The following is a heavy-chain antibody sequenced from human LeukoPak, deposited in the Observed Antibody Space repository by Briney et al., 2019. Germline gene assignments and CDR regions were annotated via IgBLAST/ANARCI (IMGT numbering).Heavy chain of an antibody. CDR1: VFTFSNFG. CDR3: AKDANEFGDSYFDS. J-gene: IGHJ5*01. CDR2: IWSDGSHK. Sequence: GGSLSLSCEASVFTFSNFGMHWVRQAPGNGLEWVAVIWSDGSHKYYDDSVNGRFTIFRDNSKNTLYLQMNSLRAADTSIYFCAKDANEFGDSYFDSWGLGTLVTVSS. D-gene: IGHD3-10*01. V-gene: IGHV3-33*06.